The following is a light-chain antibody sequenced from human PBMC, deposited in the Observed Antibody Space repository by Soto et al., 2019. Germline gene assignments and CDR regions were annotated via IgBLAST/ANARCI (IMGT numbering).Light chain of an antibody. J-gene: IGLJ2*01. CDR1: SSNIGSNT. CDR3: AAWDDSPKGVV. Sequence: QSVLTQPPSASGTPGQRVTISCSGSSSNIGSNTVYWYQQLPGTAPKLLIYSNNQRPSGVPDRFSGSKSGTSASLAISGLLSEDEADYYCAAWDDSPKGVVFGGGTKLTVL. CDR2: SNN. V-gene: IGLV1-44*01.